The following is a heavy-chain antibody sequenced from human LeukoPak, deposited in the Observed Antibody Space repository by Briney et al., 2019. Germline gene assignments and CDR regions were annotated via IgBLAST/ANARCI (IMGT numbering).Heavy chain of an antibody. J-gene: IGHJ4*02. Sequence: PSETLSLTCAVSGGSISSGGYSWSWIRQPPGKGLEWIGYIYHSGSTYYNPSLKSRVTISVDTSKNQFSLKLSSVTAADTAVYYCARDSREGYFDYWGQGTLVTVSS. CDR3: ARDSREGYFDY. V-gene: IGHV4-30-2*01. CDR1: GGSISSGGYS. CDR2: IYHSGST. D-gene: IGHD1-26*01.